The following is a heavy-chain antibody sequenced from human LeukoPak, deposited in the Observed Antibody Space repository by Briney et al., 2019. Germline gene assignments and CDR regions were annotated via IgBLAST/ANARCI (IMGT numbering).Heavy chain of an antibody. J-gene: IGHJ4*02. CDR3: ARDMSFSTSDWYGELDN. CDR2: IKQDGSEI. Sequence: GGSLRLSCAASGFIFDNFWMGWVRQAPGKGLEWVANIKQDGSEIYYVDSVKGRFTISRDNAKKLLYLQMNSLRAEDTALYYCARDMSFSTSDWYGELDNWGQGTLVTVSS. V-gene: IGHV3-7*05. D-gene: IGHD6-19*01. CDR1: GFIFDNFW.